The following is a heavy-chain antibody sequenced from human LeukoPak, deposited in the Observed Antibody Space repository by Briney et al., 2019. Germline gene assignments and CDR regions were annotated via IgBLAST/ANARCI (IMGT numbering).Heavy chain of an antibody. Sequence: GGSLRLSCAASGFTFSNSAMSWVRQAPGKGLEWVSTLSGSGITTYYADSVKGRFTISRDNSKNTLYLQMDSLRAEDTAVYYCAREVRDDEGPRQSDAFDVWGQGTMVNVHS. V-gene: IGHV3-23*01. CDR2: LSGSGITT. J-gene: IGHJ3*01. CDR1: GFTFSNSA. CDR3: AREVRDDEGPRQSDAFDV. D-gene: IGHD2-21*02.